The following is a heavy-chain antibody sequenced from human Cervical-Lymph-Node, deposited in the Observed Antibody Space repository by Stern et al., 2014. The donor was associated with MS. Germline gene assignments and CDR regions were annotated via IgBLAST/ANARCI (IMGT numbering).Heavy chain of an antibody. CDR2: ISSSSSYI. J-gene: IGHJ4*02. CDR3: ARRDGYNDPPLDY. V-gene: IGHV3-21*01. D-gene: IGHD5-24*01. CDR1: GFTFSSAR. Sequence: EVQLVESGGGLVKPGGSLRLSCAASGFTFSSARMNWVRQAPGKGLEWVSSISSSSSYIYYADAVKGRFTISRDNAKNSLYLQMNSLRAEDTAVYYCARRDGYNDPPLDYWGQGTLVTVSS.